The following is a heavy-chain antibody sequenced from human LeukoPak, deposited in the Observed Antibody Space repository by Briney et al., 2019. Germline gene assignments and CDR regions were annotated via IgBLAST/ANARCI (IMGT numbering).Heavy chain of an antibody. V-gene: IGHV1-69*06. CDR2: IIPIFGTT. CDR3: AREGGVSS. J-gene: IGHJ5*02. Sequence: SVKVSCKASGGTFSNFAVNWVRQAPGQGLEWMGGIIPIFGTTNYAPKFQDRVTITADKSTGTAYMELSSLRSEDTAVYYCAREGGVSSWGQGTLVTVSS. CDR1: GGTFSNFA.